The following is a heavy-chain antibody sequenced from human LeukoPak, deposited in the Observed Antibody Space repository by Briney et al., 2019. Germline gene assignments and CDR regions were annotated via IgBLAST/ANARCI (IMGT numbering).Heavy chain of an antibody. CDR1: GGSFSGYY. CDR3: ARHSRGYSYGYDY. CDR2: INHSGST. J-gene: IGHJ4*02. Sequence: SETLSLTCAVYGGSFSGYYWSWIRQPPVKGLEWIGEINHSGSTSYNPSLKSRVTISVDTSKNQFSLKLSSVTAADTAVYYCARHSRGYSYGYDYWGQGTLVTVSS. D-gene: IGHD5-18*01. V-gene: IGHV4-34*01.